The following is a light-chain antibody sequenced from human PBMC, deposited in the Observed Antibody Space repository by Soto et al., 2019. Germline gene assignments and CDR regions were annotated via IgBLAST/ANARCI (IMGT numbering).Light chain of an antibody. V-gene: IGKV3-20*01. J-gene: IGKJ1*01. CDR1: QSVSSSY. CDR2: GAS. CDR3: QQYGSSPPGT. Sequence: EIVLTQSPGTLSLSPGERATLSCRASQSVSSSYLAWYQQKPGQAPRLLIYGASSRATGIPDRFSGSGSGTDFTLTISRLEPEDFAVYYRQQYGSSPPGTFGQGIKMAIK.